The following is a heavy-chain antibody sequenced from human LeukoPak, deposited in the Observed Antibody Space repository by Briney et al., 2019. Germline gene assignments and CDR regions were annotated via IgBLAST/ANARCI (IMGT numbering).Heavy chain of an antibody. CDR2: ISSSGSYI. CDR3: ARTGLYSGYGIDY. V-gene: IGHV3-21*01. Sequence: PGGSLRLSCAASGFTFSGYNINWVRQVPGKGLEWVSSISSSGSYIYYADSVKGRFTISRDNAKNSLYLQMNSLRAEDTAVYYCARTGLYSGYGIDYWGQGTLVTVSS. J-gene: IGHJ4*02. D-gene: IGHD5-12*01. CDR1: GFTFSGYN.